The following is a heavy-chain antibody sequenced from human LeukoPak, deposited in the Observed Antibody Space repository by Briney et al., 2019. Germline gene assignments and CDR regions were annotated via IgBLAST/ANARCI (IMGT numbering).Heavy chain of an antibody. D-gene: IGHD3-22*01. CDR2: FAGSDTTI. J-gene: IGHJ4*02. CDR1: GFAFSAYE. Sequence: GGSLRLSCAASGFAFSAYEMNWVRQAPGKGLEWVAYFAGSDTTIYYADSVRGRFTISRDNAKNSLYLQMSSLRAEDTALYYCTTLGYHLDSWGQGTCSPSPQ. CDR3: TTLGYHLDS. V-gene: IGHV3-48*03.